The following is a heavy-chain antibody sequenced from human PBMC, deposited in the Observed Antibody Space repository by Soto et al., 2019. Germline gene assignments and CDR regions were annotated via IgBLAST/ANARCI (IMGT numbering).Heavy chain of an antibody. CDR1: GFTFSTYW. CDR2: INTDGSIT. V-gene: IGHV3-74*01. Sequence: EVQLVESGGGLVQPGVSLRLSCAASGFTFSTYWMHWVRQAPGKGLVWVSRINTDGSITGYADSVRGRFTISRDSAKNTLYLHMNSLRAEDTAVYYCVRVRTGGYDFDFWGQGTLVTVSS. J-gene: IGHJ4*02. CDR3: VRVRTGGYDFDF. D-gene: IGHD5-12*01.